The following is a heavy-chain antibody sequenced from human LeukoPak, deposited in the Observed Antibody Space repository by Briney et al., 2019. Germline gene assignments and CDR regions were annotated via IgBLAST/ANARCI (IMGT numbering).Heavy chain of an antibody. CDR1: GGSISTYY. Sequence: SETLSLTCTVSGGSISTYYWSWIRQPPGKGLEWIGYIYKSGNTNCNPSLKSRVTISVDTSKNQFSLKLSSVTAADTAVYFCARVGSGSFDYWGQGTLVTVSS. D-gene: IGHD6-19*01. CDR2: IYKSGNT. J-gene: IGHJ4*02. V-gene: IGHV4-59*01. CDR3: ARVGSGSFDY.